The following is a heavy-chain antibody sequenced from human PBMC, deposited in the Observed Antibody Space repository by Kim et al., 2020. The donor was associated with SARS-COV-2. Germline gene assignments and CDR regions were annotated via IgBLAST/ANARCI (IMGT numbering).Heavy chain of an antibody. Sequence: DSVKGRFTVSRDNSKSTLYLQMDSLRVETTAVYYCATVYSGSGSYFWFEPWSQGTLVTVSS. V-gene: IGHV3-30*16. CDR3: ATVYSGSGSYFWFEP. D-gene: IGHD3-10*01. J-gene: IGHJ5*02.